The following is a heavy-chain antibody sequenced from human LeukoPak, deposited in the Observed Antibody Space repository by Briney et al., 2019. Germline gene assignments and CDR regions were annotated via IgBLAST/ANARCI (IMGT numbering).Heavy chain of an antibody. CDR3: ARDIAYYYDSSGYKGPGWFDP. CDR2: INPSGGST. CDR1: GYTFTSYY. Sequence: ASVKVSCKASGYTFTSYYMHWVRQAPGQGLEWMGIINPSGGSTSYAQKFQGRVTMTRDMSTSTVYMELSSLRSENTAVYYCARDIAYYYDSSGYKGPGWFDPWGQGTLVTVSS. D-gene: IGHD3-22*01. J-gene: IGHJ5*02. V-gene: IGHV1-46*01.